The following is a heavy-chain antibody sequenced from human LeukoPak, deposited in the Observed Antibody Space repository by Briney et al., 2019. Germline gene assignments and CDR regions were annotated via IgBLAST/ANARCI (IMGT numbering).Heavy chain of an antibody. V-gene: IGHV3-21*01. CDR3: ARGGSGWTSAFDI. D-gene: IGHD6-19*01. CDR1: GFTFSSYS. CDR2: ISSSSSYI. J-gene: IGHJ3*02. Sequence: GGSLRLSCAASGFTFSSYSMNWVRQAPGKGLEWVSSISSSSSYIYYADSVRGRFTISRDNAKNSLYQQMNILRADDTAVYYCARGGSGWTSAFDIWGQGTMVTVSS.